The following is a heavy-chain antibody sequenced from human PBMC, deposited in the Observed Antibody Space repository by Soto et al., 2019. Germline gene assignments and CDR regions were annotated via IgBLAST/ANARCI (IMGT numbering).Heavy chain of an antibody. Sequence: QLQLQESGPGLVKPSETLSLTCRVSDGSMNSDSSYWGWIRQPPGKGLEWIGVINHSGSTYHNLSPKGRVTMSVDAARNQFPLKLTSMTAAATAVYYCARLGGSVRVGYYDLLDSWGQGTMVTVSS. D-gene: IGHD3-22*01. J-gene: IGHJ4*02. CDR3: ARLGGSVRVGYYDLLDS. CDR1: DGSMNSDSSY. CDR2: INHSGST. V-gene: IGHV4-39*01.